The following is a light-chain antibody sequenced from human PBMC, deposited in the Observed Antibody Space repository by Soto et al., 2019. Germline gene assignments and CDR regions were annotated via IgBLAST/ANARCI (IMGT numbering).Light chain of an antibody. J-gene: IGKJ5*01. CDR3: QQRSNWPLT. CDR1: QSVSSY. V-gene: IGKV3-11*01. CDR2: DAS. Sequence: EIVLTQSPATLSLSPGERATLSCRASQSVSSYLDWYQQKPGQAPRLLIYDASNGATGIPARFSGSWSGTDFTLTIISLAPEDFAVYYWQQRSNWPLTFGQGTRLEIK.